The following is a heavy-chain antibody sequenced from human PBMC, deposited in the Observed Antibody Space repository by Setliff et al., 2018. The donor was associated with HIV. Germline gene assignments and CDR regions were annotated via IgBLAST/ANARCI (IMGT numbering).Heavy chain of an antibody. D-gene: IGHD2-2*01. CDR2: ISAYNGNT. J-gene: IGHJ4*02. CDR1: GYTFTSYG. V-gene: IGHV1-18*01. Sequence: GASVKVSCKASGYTFTSYGISWVRQAPGQGLEWMGWISAYNGNTNYAQKLQGRVTMTTDTSTSTAYMELRSLRSDDTAVYYCARGPPIVVVPAALLTFDYWGQGTPVTVSS. CDR3: ARGPPIVVVPAALLTFDY.